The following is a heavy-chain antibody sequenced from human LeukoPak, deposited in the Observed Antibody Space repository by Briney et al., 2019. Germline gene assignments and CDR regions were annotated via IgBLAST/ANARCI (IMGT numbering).Heavy chain of an antibody. V-gene: IGHV3-74*01. CDR2: INSDGSST. J-gene: IGHJ4*02. CDR3: ARDRDDGGKSFDY. Sequence: PGGSLRLSCAASGFTFRSYWMHWVRQAPGKGLVWLSRINSDGSSTSYADSVKGRFTISRDNAKNTLYLQMNSLRAEDTAVYYCARDRDDGGKSFDYWGQGTLVTVSS. CDR1: GFTFRSYW. D-gene: IGHD4-23*01.